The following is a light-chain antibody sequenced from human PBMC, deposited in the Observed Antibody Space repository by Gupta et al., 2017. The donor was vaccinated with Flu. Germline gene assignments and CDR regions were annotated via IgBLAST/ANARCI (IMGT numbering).Light chain of an antibody. CDR1: QSVRSN. CDR2: GAS. Sequence: EIVMTQSPATLSVSPGERATLSCRASQSVRSNLAWYQQKPGQAPRLLIYGASTRATGITARFGGSGYGKEFPLTISSRQSEDFAVYYFQQNNNSPSQTFGPGTKVEIK. V-gene: IGKV3D-15*01. J-gene: IGKJ1*01. CDR3: QQNNNSPSQT.